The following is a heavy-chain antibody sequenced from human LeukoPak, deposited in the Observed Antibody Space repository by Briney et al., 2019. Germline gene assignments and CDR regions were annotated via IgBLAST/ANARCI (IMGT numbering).Heavy chain of an antibody. D-gene: IGHD1-26*01. CDR1: GFTFSSYA. V-gene: IGHV3-30-3*01. Sequence: GGSLRLSCAASGFTFSSYAMHWVRQAPGKGLEWVAVISYDGSNKYYADSVKGRFTISRDNSKNTLYLQMSSLRGEDTAVYYCARECGTYLYYYYGMDVWGQGTTVTVSS. CDR2: ISYDGSNK. CDR3: ARECGTYLYYYYGMDV. J-gene: IGHJ6*02.